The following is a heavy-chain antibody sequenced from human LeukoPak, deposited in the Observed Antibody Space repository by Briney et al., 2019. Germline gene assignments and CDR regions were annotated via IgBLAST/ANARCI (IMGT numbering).Heavy chain of an antibody. CDR3: ARQNYYDSSGYYYGYED. CDR1: GFTFSSYA. J-gene: IGHJ4*02. V-gene: IGHV3-30*04. Sequence: GGSLRLSCAASGFTFSSYAMHWVRQAPGKGLEWVAVISYDGSNKYYADPVEGRFTISRDNSKNTLYLQMNSLRAEDTAVYDCARQNYYDSSGYYYGYEDWGQGTLVTVSS. CDR2: ISYDGSNK. D-gene: IGHD3-22*01.